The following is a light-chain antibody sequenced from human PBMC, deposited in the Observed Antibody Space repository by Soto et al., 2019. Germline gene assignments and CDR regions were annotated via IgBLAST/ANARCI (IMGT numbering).Light chain of an antibody. Sequence: SVLTQPRSVSGSPGQSVTISCTGTSSDVNDYSYVSWYQQHPGKAPKLIIYDVTKRPSGVPDRFSGSKSGNTASLTISGLQAEDEADYYCCSYAGSYSYVFGTGTKVXVL. V-gene: IGLV2-11*01. CDR3: CSYAGSYSYV. CDR2: DVT. J-gene: IGLJ1*01. CDR1: SSDVNDYSY.